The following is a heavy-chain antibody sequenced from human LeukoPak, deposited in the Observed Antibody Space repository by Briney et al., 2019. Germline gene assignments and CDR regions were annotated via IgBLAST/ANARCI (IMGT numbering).Heavy chain of an antibody. D-gene: IGHD3-22*01. V-gene: IGHV1-2*02. CDR3: AREGGDYYDSSGYYFSWFDP. J-gene: IGHJ5*02. CDR2: INPNSGGT. CDR1: GYTFTGYY. Sequence: GESLKISCKGSGYTFTGYYMHWVRQAPGQGLEWMGWINPNSGGTNYAQKFQGRVTMTRDTSISTAYMELSRLRSDDTAVYYCAREGGDYYDSSGYYFSWFDPWGQGTLVTVSS.